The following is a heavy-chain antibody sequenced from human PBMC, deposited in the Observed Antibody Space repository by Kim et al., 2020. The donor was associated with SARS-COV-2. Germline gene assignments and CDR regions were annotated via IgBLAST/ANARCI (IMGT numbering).Heavy chain of an antibody. CDR3: ARGGSKFDP. CDR2: SEK. D-gene: IGHD6-6*01. J-gene: IGHJ5*02. V-gene: IGHV3-7*01. Sequence: SEKYYVDSVKDRFTISRDNAKNALYLQMSCLRAEDTAVYYCARGGSKFDPWGQGTLVIVSS.